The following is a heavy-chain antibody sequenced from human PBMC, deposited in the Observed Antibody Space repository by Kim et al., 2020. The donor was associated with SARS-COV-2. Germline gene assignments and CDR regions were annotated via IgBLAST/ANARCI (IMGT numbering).Heavy chain of an antibody. J-gene: IGHJ4*02. CDR1: GFTFSSYY. D-gene: IGHD2-21*02. Sequence: GGSLRLSCAASGFTFSSYYMNWVRQAPGKGLEWVSSISSSGSYIYYADSVKGRFTISRDNAKNSLYLQMNSLRAEDTAVYYCARELRLNYWGQGTLVTVSS. CDR3: ARELRLNY. V-gene: IGHV3-21*06. CDR2: ISSSGSYI.